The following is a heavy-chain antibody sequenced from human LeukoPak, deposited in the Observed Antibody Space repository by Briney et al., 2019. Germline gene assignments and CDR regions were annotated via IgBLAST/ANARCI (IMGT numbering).Heavy chain of an antibody. J-gene: IGHJ1*01. V-gene: IGHV1-2*02. CDR2: INPNSGGT. CDR3: ARPDDYGDYGGYFQH. D-gene: IGHD4-17*01. CDR1: GYTFTGYY. Sequence: ASVKVSCKASGYTFTGYYMHWVRQAPGQGLEWMGWINPNSGGTNSVQKFQGRVTMTRDTSISTAYMELSSLRSDDTAVYYCARPDDYGDYGGYFQHWGQGTLVTVSS.